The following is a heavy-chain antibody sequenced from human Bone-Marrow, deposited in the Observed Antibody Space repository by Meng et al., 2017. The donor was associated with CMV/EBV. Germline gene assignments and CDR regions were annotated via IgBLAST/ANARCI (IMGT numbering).Heavy chain of an antibody. V-gene: IGHV1-69*10. D-gene: IGHD5-24*01. CDR3: ARARTDGYYYYGMDV. CDR2: IIPILGIA. Sequence: SVKVSCKASGGTFSNYAISWVRQAPGQGLEWMGGIIPILGIANYAQKFQGRVTITTDESTSTAYMELSSLRSEETAVYYCARARTDGYYYYGMDVWGQGTTVTVSS. J-gene: IGHJ6*02. CDR1: GGTFSNYA.